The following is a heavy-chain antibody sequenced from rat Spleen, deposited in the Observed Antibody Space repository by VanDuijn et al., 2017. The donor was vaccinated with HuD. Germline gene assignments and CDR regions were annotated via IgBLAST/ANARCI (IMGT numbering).Heavy chain of an antibody. CDR2: IWTGGAT. CDR3: ARSDFSSPYYFDY. D-gene: IGHD1-2*01. J-gene: IGHJ2*01. Sequence: QVQLKESGPGLVQPSQTLSLTCTVSGFSLTSYNVHRVRQPTGKGLEWMGVIWTGGATDYNSALKSRLSISRDTSKSQVFLKMNNLQTEDTAMHFCARSDFSSPYYFDYWGQGVMVTVSS. CDR1: GFSLTSYN. V-gene: IGHV2-30*01.